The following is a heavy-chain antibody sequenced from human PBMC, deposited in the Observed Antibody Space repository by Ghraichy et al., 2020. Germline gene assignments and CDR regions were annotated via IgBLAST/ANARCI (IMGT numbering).Heavy chain of an antibody. CDR3: ARGPGYSYGYLNY. D-gene: IGHD5-18*01. CDR1: GASISFYY. CDR2: IYYSGNS. J-gene: IGHJ4*02. V-gene: IGHV4-59*01. Sequence: SETLSLTCAVSGASISFYYWSWIRQPPGKGLEWIGYIYYSGNSNYNPSLKSRVTISIDTFKNQFSLRLSSVTAADTAVYYCARGPGYSYGYLNYWGQGTLVTVSS.